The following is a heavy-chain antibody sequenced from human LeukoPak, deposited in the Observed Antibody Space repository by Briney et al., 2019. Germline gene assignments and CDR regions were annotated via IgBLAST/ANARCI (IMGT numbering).Heavy chain of an antibody. J-gene: IGHJ4*02. CDR2: ISGSADT. CDR1: GFTFSSYG. Sequence: GGSLRLSCAASGFTFSSYGMSWVRQAPGKGLEWVSAISGSADTYYADSVRGRFTISRDNSKNTLYLQMDSLRAEDTAIYYCTRKTPGRTPFDYWGQGILVTVSS. V-gene: IGHV3-23*01. CDR3: TRKTPGRTPFDY. D-gene: IGHD2-15*01.